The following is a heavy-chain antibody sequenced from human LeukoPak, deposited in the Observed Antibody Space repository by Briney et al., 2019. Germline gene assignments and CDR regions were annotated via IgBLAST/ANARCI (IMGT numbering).Heavy chain of an antibody. D-gene: IGHD6-19*01. CDR1: GFTFSSYA. J-gene: IGHJ6*02. CDR2: ISGSGGST. Sequence: GGSLRLSCAASGFTFSSYAMSWVRQAPGKGLEWVAAISGSGGSTYYADSVKGRFTISRDNSKNTLYLQMNSLRAEATAVYYCAKEGASSGWYYYYYGMDVWGQGTTVTVSS. V-gene: IGHV3-23*01. CDR3: AKEGASSGWYYYYYGMDV.